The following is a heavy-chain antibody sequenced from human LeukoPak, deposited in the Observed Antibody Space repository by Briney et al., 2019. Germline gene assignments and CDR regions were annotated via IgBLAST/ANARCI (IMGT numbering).Heavy chain of an antibody. Sequence: PGGSLRLSCAVSGFTFSNYAMSWVRQAPGKGLEWVSSISGSGTSTYYADSVKGRFTISRDNSKNTLYLQMNSLRAEDTAIYYCAKVATTRGENWFDPWGQGTLVTVSS. D-gene: IGHD5-12*01. J-gene: IGHJ5*02. CDR2: ISGSGTST. V-gene: IGHV3-23*01. CDR1: GFTFSNYA. CDR3: AKVATTRGENWFDP.